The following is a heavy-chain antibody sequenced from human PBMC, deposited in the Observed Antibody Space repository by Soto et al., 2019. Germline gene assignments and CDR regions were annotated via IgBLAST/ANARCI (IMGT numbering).Heavy chain of an antibody. J-gene: IGHJ5*02. V-gene: IGHV4-39*07. CDR3: ARVPDR. CDR1: GGSISSGPYS. D-gene: IGHD2-2*01. CDR2: FYYSEST. Sequence: SETLSLTCTVSGGSISSGPYSWGWIRQPPGEGLEWIGTFYYSESTYYNPSLESRVTISVDRSKNQFSLKLSSVTAADTAVYYCARVPDRWGQGTLVTVSS.